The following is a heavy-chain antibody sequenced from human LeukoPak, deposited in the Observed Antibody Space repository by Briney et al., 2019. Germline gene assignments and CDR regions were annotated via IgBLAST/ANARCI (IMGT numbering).Heavy chain of an antibody. CDR1: GFTFDDYA. CDR2: ISWNGGSI. CDR3: AKDMVYQLLVGDAFDI. V-gene: IGHV3-9*03. Sequence: GRSLRLSCAASGFTFDDYAIHWVRQAPGKGLEWVSGISWNGGSIAYADSVKGRFTISRDNAKNSLYLQMNSLRAEDMALYYCAKDMVYQLLVGDAFDIWGQGTMVTVSS. J-gene: IGHJ3*02. D-gene: IGHD2-2*01.